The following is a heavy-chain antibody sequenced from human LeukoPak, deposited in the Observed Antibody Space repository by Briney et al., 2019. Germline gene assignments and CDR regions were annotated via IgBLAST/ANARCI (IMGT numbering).Heavy chain of an antibody. CDR2: IYYSGST. V-gene: IGHV4-31*03. J-gene: IGHJ4*02. Sequence: PSQTLSLTCSVSVGSISSGSYYWSWIRQHPGKGLEWIGYIYYSGSTYYNPSLKSRVTISADTSKNQFSLRLRFVTAADTAIYYCARLYCSGGSCYYLDYWGQGTLVTVSS. D-gene: IGHD2-15*01. CDR3: ARLYCSGGSCYYLDY. CDR1: VGSISSGSYY.